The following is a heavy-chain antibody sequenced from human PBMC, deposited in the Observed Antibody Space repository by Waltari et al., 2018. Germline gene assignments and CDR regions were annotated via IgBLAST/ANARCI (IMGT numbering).Heavy chain of an antibody. V-gene: IGHV4-4*07. CDR1: GGSISSYY. CDR3: ARAIGVVAGILYYFDY. D-gene: IGHD6-19*01. CDR2: IYTSGST. Sequence: QVQLQESGPGLVKPSETLSLTCTVSGGSISSYYWSRIRPPAGKGREWIGRIYTSGSTNYNPSLKSRVTMSVDTSKTQFSLKLSSVTAADTAVYYCARAIGVVAGILYYFDYWGQGTLVTVSS. J-gene: IGHJ4*02.